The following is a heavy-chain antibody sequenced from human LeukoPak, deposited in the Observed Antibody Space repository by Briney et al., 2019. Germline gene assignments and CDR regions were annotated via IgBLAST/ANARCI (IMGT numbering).Heavy chain of an antibody. CDR3: ARARGYSSGRYYFDY. Sequence: ASVEVSCKASGYTFTSYDINWVRQATGQGLEWMGWISAYNGNTNYAQKLQGRVTMTTDTSTSTAYMELRSLRSDDTAVYYCARARGYSSGRYYFDYWGQGTLVTVSS. CDR1: GYTFTSYD. V-gene: IGHV1-18*01. J-gene: IGHJ4*02. CDR2: ISAYNGNT. D-gene: IGHD6-19*01.